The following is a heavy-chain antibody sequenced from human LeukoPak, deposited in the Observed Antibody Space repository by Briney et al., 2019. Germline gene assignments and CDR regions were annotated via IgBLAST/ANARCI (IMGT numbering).Heavy chain of an antibody. CDR2: IYSSGST. CDR1: GGSISSYS. CDR3: ARRYGSGDYLDY. D-gene: IGHD3-10*01. J-gene: IGHJ4*02. Sequence: PSETLSLTCTVSGGSISSYSWSWIRQPPGKGLEWIGYIYSSGSTNYNPSLKSRVTISVDTSKNQFSLNLSSVTAADTAVYYCARRYGSGDYLDYWGQGTLVTVSS. V-gene: IGHV4-59*01.